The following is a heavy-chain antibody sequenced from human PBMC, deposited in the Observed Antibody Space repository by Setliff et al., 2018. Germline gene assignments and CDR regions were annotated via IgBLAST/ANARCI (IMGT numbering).Heavy chain of an antibody. CDR1: GGSISSSRYY. V-gene: IGHV4-39*01. J-gene: IGHJ6*02. Sequence: SETLSLTCTVSGGSISSSRYYWGWIRQPPGKGLEWIGSINYSGSTYYNPSLKSRVTISVETSKNQFSLKLSSVTAADTAVYYCARAAGYSSSWYHYYYGMDVWGQGTTVTV. D-gene: IGHD6-13*01. CDR2: INYSGST. CDR3: ARAAGYSSSWYHYYYGMDV.